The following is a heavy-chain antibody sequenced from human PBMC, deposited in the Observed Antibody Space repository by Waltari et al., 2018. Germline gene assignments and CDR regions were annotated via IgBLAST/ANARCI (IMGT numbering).Heavy chain of an antibody. V-gene: IGHV4-34*01. CDR1: GGSFSGSS. D-gene: IGHD3-16*02. CDR3: ARGPTYYDYVWGSYRSTSFDY. Sequence: QSQLQQWGAGLFKPSETLSLTGAAYGGSFSGSSCSWFRQPPGQGLEWIGEINHSGSTNYNPSLKSRVTISVDTSKNQFSLKLSSVTAADTAVYYCARGPTYYDYVWGSYRSTSFDYWGQGTLVTVSS. J-gene: IGHJ4*02. CDR2: INHSGST.